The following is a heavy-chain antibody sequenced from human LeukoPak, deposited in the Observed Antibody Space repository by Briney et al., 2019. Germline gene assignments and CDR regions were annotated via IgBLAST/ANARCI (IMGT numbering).Heavy chain of an antibody. J-gene: IGHJ4*02. V-gene: IGHV3-74*01. CDR1: GFTFSSYW. Sequence: GGSLRLSCAASGFTFSSYWMHWVRQAPGKGLVWVSRINSDGSSTSYADSVRGRFTISRDNAKNTLYLQMNSLRAEDTAVFYCARDQYDTWSRRGNFDSWGQGTLVIVSS. CDR2: INSDGSST. CDR3: ARDQYDTWSRRGNFDS. D-gene: IGHD3-3*01.